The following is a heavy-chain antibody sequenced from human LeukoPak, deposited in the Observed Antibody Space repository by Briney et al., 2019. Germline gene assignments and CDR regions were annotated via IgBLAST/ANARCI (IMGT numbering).Heavy chain of an antibody. CDR1: GYTFTSYY. V-gene: IGHV1-46*01. CDR2: INPTGDST. D-gene: IGHD1-26*01. J-gene: IGHJ5*02. Sequence: GASVKVSCKASGYTFTSYYMHWVRQAPGQGLEWMGLINPTGDSTGYAQKFQGRVTITRDMSTSTDFMELSSLRSEDTAVYYCARDNSVGDNAWWFNPWGQGTLVTVSS. CDR3: ARDNSVGDNAWWFNP.